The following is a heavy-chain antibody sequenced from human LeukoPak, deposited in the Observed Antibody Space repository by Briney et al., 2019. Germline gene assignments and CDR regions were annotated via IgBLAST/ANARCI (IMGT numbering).Heavy chain of an antibody. Sequence: SETLFLTCTVSGGSVSSSNYYWGWIRQPPGKGLEWIGIVYYRGSTYYNPSLQSRVTISVDTSKNHFSLNLSSVTAADTAIYYCARRHYSDATDVGGFDYWGQGTLVTVSS. CDR1: GGSVSSSNYY. V-gene: IGHV4-39*02. J-gene: IGHJ4*02. CDR3: ARRHYSDATDVGGFDY. CDR2: VYYRGST. D-gene: IGHD3-22*01.